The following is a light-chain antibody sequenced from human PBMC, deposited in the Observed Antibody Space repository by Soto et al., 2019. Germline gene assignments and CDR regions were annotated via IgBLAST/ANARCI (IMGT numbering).Light chain of an antibody. V-gene: IGKV1-39*01. CDR2: GAS. J-gene: IGKJ4*01. Sequence: DIQMTQSPSSLSVSVGDRVTITCRASQSISNYLNWYQQKPGIAPKLLIYGASSLQSGVPSRVSGSGYGTDFTLTISSLQPEDFATYYCQQSYSTPRTFGGGTKVEIK. CDR1: QSISNY. CDR3: QQSYSTPRT.